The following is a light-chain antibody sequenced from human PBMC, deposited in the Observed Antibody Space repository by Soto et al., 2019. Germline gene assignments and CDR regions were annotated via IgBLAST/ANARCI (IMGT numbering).Light chain of an antibody. CDR1: HDISTY. V-gene: IGKV1-9*01. Sequence: NRVTLTCLASHDISTYLAWYQQKPGKAPKLMIYEASTLQSGVPSRFSGSGSGTEFTLTISSLQPDDCAPDYCQQYNIYLWRFGERAKVDI. CDR3: QQYNIYLWR. J-gene: IGKJ1*01. CDR2: EAS.